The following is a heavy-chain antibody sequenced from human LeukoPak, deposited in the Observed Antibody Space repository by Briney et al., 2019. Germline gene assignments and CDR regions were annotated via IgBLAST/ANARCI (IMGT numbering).Heavy chain of an antibody. J-gene: IGHJ4*02. CDR3: ANLYSSGWYYFDY. CDR2: IKQGGSEK. V-gene: IGHV3-7*01. Sequence: GGSLRLSCVASGITFSSYWMSWVRQAPGKGLEWAANIKQGGSEKYYVDSVKGRFTISRDNSKNTLYLQMNSLRAEDTAVYYCANLYSSGWYYFDYWGQGTLVTVSS. D-gene: IGHD6-19*01. CDR1: GITFSSYW.